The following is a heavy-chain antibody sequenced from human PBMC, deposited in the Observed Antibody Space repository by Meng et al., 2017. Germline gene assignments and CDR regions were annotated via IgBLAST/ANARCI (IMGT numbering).Heavy chain of an antibody. CDR3: ARVGSFLRDY. J-gene: IGHJ4*02. CDR2: INHSGST. D-gene: IGHD2/OR15-2a*01. CDR1: GGSFSGYY. Sequence: QVQLQQWGAGLLKPSETLSLTCAVYGGSFSGYYWSWFRQPPGKGLEWIGEINHSGSTNYNPSLKSRVTISVDTSKNQFSLKLSSVTAADTAVYYCARVGSFLRDYWGQGTLVTVSS. V-gene: IGHV4-34*01.